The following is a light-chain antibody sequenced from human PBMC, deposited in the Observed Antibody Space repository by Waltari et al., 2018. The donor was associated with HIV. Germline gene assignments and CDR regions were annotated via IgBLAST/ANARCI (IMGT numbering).Light chain of an antibody. J-gene: IGKJ1*01. Sequence: IMMTQSPLSLPVTPGEPASISCRSSQSLLHDNGDKYLDWYLQKPGQSPQLLIYLGSNRASGVPDRFSGSGSGTDFTLKISRGEAEDVGVYYCMQALQPPWTFGQGTKVEIK. CDR2: LGS. V-gene: IGKV2-28*01. CDR3: MQALQPPWT. CDR1: QSLLHDNGDKY.